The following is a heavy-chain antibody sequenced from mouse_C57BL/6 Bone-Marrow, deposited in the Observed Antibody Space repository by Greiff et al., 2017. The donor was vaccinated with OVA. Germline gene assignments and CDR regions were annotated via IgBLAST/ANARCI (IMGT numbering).Heavy chain of an antibody. CDR1: GYTFTSYW. V-gene: IGHV1-55*01. D-gene: IGHD1-1*01. CDR2: IYPGSGST. Sequence: VQLQQPGAELVKPGASVKMSCKASGYTFTSYWITWVKQRPGQGLEWIGDIYPGSGSTNYNEKFKSKATLTVDTSSSTAYMQSSSLTSEDSAVYYGARRYYDGSQYYLDYWGQGTTRTGSS. J-gene: IGHJ2*01. CDR3: ARRYYDGSQYYLDY.